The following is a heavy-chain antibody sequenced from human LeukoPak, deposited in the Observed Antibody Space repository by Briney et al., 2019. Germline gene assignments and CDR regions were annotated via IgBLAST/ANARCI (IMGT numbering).Heavy chain of an antibody. D-gene: IGHD3-10*01. CDR1: GFTFSSYS. CDR3: ARSSGRGPPGLLGFFDI. Sequence: GGSLRLSCAASGFTFSSYSMNWVRQAPGKGLEWVSYISSSSSTIYYADSVKGRFTISRDNAKNSLYLQMNSLRAEDTAVYYCARSSGRGPPGLLGFFDIWGQGTMVTVSS. CDR2: ISSSSSTI. V-gene: IGHV3-48*01. J-gene: IGHJ3*02.